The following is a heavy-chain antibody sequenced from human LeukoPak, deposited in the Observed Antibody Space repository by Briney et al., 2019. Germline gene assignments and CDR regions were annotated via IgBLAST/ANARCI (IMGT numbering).Heavy chain of an antibody. CDR2: ISAYNGNT. CDR1: GYTFTSYG. Sequence: ASVKVSCKASGYTFTSYGISWVRQAPGQGLEWMGWISAYNGNTNYAQKLQGRVTMTTDTSTSTAYMELRSLRSDNTAVCYCARERASGGATDYWGQGTLVTVSS. CDR3: ARERASGGATDY. J-gene: IGHJ4*02. D-gene: IGHD3-16*01. V-gene: IGHV1-18*01.